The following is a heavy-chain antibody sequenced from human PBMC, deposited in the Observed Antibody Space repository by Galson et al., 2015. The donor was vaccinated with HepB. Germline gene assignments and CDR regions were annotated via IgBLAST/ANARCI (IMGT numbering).Heavy chain of an antibody. CDR1: GFTFSSYA. J-gene: IGHJ4*02. D-gene: IGHD6-13*01. CDR3: AKDHFGAAAVDY. CDR2: ISGSGGST. Sequence: SLRLSCAASGFTFSSYAMSWVRQAPGKGLEWVSAISGSGGSTYYADSVKGRFTISRDNSKNTPYLQMNSLRAEDTAVYYCAKDHFGAAAVDYWGQGTLVTVSS. V-gene: IGHV3-23*01.